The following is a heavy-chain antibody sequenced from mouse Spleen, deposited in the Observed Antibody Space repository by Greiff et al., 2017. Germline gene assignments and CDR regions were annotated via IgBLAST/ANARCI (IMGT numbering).Heavy chain of an antibody. CDR3: AREGLLYFDY. V-gene: IGHV5-12-1*01. CDR2: ISSGGGST. Sequence: EVQLVESGGGLVKRGGSLKLSCAASGFTFSSYYMSWVRQTPEKRLEWVATISSGGGSTYYPDSVKGRFTISRDNAKNTLYLQMSSLNSEDTAVYYCAREGLLYFDYWGQGTTLTVSS. D-gene: IGHD3-1*01. J-gene: IGHJ2*01. CDR1: GFTFSSYY.